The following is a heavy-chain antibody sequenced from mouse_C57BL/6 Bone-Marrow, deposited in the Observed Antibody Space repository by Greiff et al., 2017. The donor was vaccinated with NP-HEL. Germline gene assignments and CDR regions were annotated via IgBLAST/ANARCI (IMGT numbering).Heavy chain of an antibody. CDR2: INPSNGGT. V-gene: IGHV1-53*01. CDR1: GYTFTSYW. J-gene: IGHJ2*01. CDR3: ARITTVKDYFDY. D-gene: IGHD1-1*01. Sequence: QVQLQQSGTELVKPGASVKLSCKASGYTFTSYWMHWVKQRPGQGLEWIGNINPSNGGTNYNEKFKSKATLTVDKSSSTAYMQLSSLTSEDSAVYYCARITTVKDYFDYWGQGTTLTVSS.